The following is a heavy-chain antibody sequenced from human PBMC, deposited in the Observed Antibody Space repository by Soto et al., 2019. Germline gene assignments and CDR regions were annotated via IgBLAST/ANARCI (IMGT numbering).Heavy chain of an antibody. CDR2: VSGSGDST. V-gene: IGHV3-23*01. Sequence: EVQLLESGGGLAQPGGSLRLSCAASAFTFSSYAMSWVRQAPGKGLEWVSAVSGSGDSTYYADSVKGRFTISRDNSKNTLYLQMNSLRAEDTAVYYCAKGRVSDCPGCTQDYLGQGTLVTVSS. CDR1: AFTFSSYA. D-gene: IGHD2-21*02. J-gene: IGHJ4*02. CDR3: AKGRVSDCPGCTQDY.